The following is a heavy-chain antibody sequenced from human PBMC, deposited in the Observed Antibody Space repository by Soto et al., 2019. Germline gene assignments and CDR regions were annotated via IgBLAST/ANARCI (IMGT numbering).Heavy chain of an antibody. CDR3: ASRVTDY. CDR1: GYTYNSYA. Sequence: SAKPSSKARGYTYNSYAMHWVRQAPGQRLEWMGWINAGNGNTKYSQKFQGRVTITRDTSASTAYMELSSLRSEDTAVYYCASRVTDYWGKGALVTVSP. D-gene: IGHD5-18*01. J-gene: IGHJ4*02. V-gene: IGHV1-3*01. CDR2: INAGNGNT.